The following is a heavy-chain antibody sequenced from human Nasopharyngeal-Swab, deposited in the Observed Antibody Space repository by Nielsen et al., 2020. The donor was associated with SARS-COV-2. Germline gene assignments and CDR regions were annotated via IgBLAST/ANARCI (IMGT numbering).Heavy chain of an antibody. Sequence: GGSLRPSCAASGFTFRDYYMAWTRKAPGKGLEWVSYIRTSGRSTDSADSVKCRFTIYRDKANNLMYLQMNSLRGEDTAVYYCAREKGYPVLLDYYYHGLDVWGHGTAVTVSS. D-gene: IGHD3-10*01. J-gene: IGHJ6*02. CDR3: AREKGYPVLLDYYYHGLDV. V-gene: IGHV3-11*01. CDR1: GFTFRDYY. CDR2: IRTSGRST.